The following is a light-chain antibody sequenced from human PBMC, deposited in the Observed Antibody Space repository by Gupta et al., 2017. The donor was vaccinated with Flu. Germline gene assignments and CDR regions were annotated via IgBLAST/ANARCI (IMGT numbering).Light chain of an antibody. J-gene: IGKJ5*01. CDR3: QQFNNWPFT. CDR1: QSVGVD. Sequence: EIVMTQSPATLSVSPGEGATLSCRASQSVGVDLAWYQQRPGQTPRPLIYDTSFRATGVPARFSAGGSGTEFTLTISSLQPEDFAIYYCQQFNNWPFTFGKGTRLDIK. CDR2: DTS. V-gene: IGKV3-15*01.